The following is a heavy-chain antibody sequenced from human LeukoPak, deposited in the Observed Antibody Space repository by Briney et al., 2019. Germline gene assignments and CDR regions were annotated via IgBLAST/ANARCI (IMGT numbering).Heavy chain of an antibody. CDR2: INHSGST. D-gene: IGHD3-10*01. Sequence: SETLSLTCAVYGGSFSGYYWSWIRQPPGKGLEWIGEINHSGSTNYNPSLKSRVTISVDTSKNQFSLKLSSVTAADTAVYYCARSKSDYGSGSYYLVVWGQGTTVTVSS. J-gene: IGHJ6*02. CDR1: GGSFSGYY. V-gene: IGHV4-34*01. CDR3: ARSKSDYGSGSYYLVV.